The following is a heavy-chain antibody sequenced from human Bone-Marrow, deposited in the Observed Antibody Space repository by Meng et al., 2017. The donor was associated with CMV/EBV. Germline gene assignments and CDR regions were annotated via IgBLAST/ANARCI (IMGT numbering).Heavy chain of an antibody. CDR1: GFTFSSYG. CDR3: ARDKKHGHPGSQYYYYYGMDV. D-gene: IGHD2/OR15-2a*01. Sequence: GGSLRLSCAASGFTFSSYGMNWVRQAPGKGLEWVSGISGSGGNTYYADCVKGRFTISRDNPKNTLYLEMNSLRAEDTAVYYCARDKKHGHPGSQYYYYYGMDVWGQGTTVTVSS. V-gene: IGHV3-23*01. J-gene: IGHJ6*02. CDR2: ISGSGGNT.